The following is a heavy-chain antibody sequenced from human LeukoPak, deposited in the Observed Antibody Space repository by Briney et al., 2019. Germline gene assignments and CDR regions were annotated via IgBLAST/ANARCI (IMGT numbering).Heavy chain of an antibody. CDR2: IYYSGST. Sequence: SETLSLTCTVSGGSISIYYWSWIRQPPGKGLEWIGYIYYSGSTNYNPSLKSRVTISVDTSKNQFSLKLSSVTAADTAVYYCARDQLAGGGNSGSTTWYFDLWGRGTLVTVSS. CDR1: GGSISIYY. D-gene: IGHD4-23*01. CDR3: ARDQLAGGGNSGSTTWYFDL. J-gene: IGHJ2*01. V-gene: IGHV4-59*01.